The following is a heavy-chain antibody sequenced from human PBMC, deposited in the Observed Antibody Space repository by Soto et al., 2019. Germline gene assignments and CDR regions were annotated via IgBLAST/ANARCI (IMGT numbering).Heavy chain of an antibody. CDR2: SSGSGSGGST. V-gene: IGHV3-23*01. CDR3: ATDRDDYRNYVFDY. J-gene: IGHJ4*02. D-gene: IGHD4-4*01. Sequence: EVQLLEAGGGLVQPGGSLRLSCAASGFTFTNYAMTWVRQAPGKGLEWVSISSGSGSGGSTNYADSVKGRFTISRDNSMYTLYLQMNSLRVEGTAVYSCATDRDDYRNYVFDYRGEGNLDNV. CDR1: GFTFTNYA.